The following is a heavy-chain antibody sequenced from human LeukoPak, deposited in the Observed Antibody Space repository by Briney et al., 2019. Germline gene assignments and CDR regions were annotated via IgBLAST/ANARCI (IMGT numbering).Heavy chain of an antibody. CDR1: GFTFSSYW. Sequence: GGSLRLSCEASGFTFSSYWMSWVRQAPGKGLEWVANIKPDGSEKYYVDSVKGRFTISRDNARNSLYLQVNSLRAEDTSVYYCARDITAFDYWGQGTLVTVSS. V-gene: IGHV3-7*05. J-gene: IGHJ4*02. CDR3: ARDITAFDY. D-gene: IGHD1-14*01. CDR2: IKPDGSEK.